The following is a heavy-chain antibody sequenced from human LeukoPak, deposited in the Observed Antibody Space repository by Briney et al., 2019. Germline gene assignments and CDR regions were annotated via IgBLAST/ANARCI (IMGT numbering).Heavy chain of an antibody. Sequence: PSETLSLTCSVSGGSISGSLYYWGWIRQPPGKGLEWIATIYYSGSSYYSPSLKSRVSISVDTSKNQFSLMLTSVTVADTAVYYCARHSSGSYGYWGQGTLVTVSS. D-gene: IGHD6-19*01. CDR3: ARHSSGSYGY. CDR2: IYYSGSS. V-gene: IGHV4-39*01. J-gene: IGHJ4*02. CDR1: GGSISGSLYY.